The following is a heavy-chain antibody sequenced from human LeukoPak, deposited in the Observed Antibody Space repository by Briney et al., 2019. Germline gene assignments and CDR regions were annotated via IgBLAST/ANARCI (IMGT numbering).Heavy chain of an antibody. CDR1: GFTVSSNF. D-gene: IGHD1-14*01. V-gene: IGHV3-53*05. CDR2: IYGGGST. Sequence: GGSLRLSCAASGFTVSSNFMSWVRQAPGKGLEWVSVIYGGGSTYYADSVKGRFTISRDNSKNTLYLQMNSLRAEDTAVYYCAREPGYYFDYWGQGTLVTVSS. J-gene: IGHJ4*02. CDR3: AREPGYYFDY.